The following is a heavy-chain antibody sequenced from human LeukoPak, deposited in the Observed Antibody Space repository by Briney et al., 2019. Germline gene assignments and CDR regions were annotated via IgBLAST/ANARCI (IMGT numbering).Heavy chain of an antibody. CDR1: GFTFSSYS. Sequence: GGSLRLSCAASGFTFSSYSMNWVRQAPGKGLEWVSYISSSSSTIYYADSVKGRFTISRDNAKNSLYLQMNSLRAEDTAVYYCAREGGGYCTNGVCYTADYFDYWGQGTLVTVSS. CDR3: AREGGGYCTNGVCYTADYFDY. CDR2: ISSSSSTI. D-gene: IGHD2-8*01. J-gene: IGHJ4*02. V-gene: IGHV3-48*01.